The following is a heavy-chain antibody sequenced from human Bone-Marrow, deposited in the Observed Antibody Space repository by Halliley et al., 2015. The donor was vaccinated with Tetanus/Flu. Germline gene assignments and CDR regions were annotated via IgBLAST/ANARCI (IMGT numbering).Heavy chain of an antibody. Sequence: LGWVAVIWYDGSYGNYADSVKGRFTISRDNSKNIVILEMNSLRVEDTAVYYCARDATGGDRYFDSWGQGTLVTVSS. V-gene: IGHV3-33*01. J-gene: IGHJ4*02. D-gene: IGHD2-21*02. CDR2: IWYDGSYG. CDR3: ARDATGGDRYFDS.